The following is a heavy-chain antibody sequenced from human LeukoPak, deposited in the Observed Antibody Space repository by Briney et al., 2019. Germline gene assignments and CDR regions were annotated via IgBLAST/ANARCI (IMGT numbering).Heavy chain of an antibody. CDR2: INPNSGDT. CDR3: ARDGPGKKSNFDY. J-gene: IGHJ4*02. Sequence: ASVKVSCKASGYTFTGYYMHWVRQAPGQGLEWMGWINPNSGDTNYAQRFQGRVTMTRETSINTAYMELNRLRSDDTAVYYCARDGPGKKSNFDYWAREPWSPSPQ. CDR1: GYTFTGYY. D-gene: IGHD3-10*01. V-gene: IGHV1-2*02.